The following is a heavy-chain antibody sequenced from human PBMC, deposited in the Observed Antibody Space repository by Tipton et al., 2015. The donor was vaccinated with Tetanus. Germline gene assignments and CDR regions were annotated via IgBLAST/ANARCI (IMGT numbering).Heavy chain of an antibody. CDR2: IIPIFGTP. CDR1: GGSFTTYA. J-gene: IGHJ5*01. V-gene: IGHV1-69*06. D-gene: IGHD3-3*01. Sequence: QLVQSGAEVKKPGSSVRVSCKASGGSFTTYAISWVREAPGQGLEWMGGIIPIFGTPEYAQKFQGRLTFTADKSTNTAYMELSSLRSDDTAIYYCAKKDRFLFSPFDSWGQGTLVTVSA. CDR3: AKKDRFLFSPFDS.